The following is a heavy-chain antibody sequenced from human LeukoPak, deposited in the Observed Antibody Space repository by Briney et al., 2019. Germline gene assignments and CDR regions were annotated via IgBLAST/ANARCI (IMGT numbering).Heavy chain of an antibody. Sequence: GASVKVSCKASGFTFTSYDINWVRQAPGQGLEWMGWMNPNSGNTRYAQKVQGRITMTRDTSISTAYMELSSLRSEDTAVYYCARGPTLVRGVIMPDSVGGMDVWGHGTTVTVSS. D-gene: IGHD3-10*01. J-gene: IGHJ6*02. CDR2: MNPNSGNT. V-gene: IGHV1-8*01. CDR1: GFTFTSYD. CDR3: ARGPTLVRGVIMPDSVGGMDV.